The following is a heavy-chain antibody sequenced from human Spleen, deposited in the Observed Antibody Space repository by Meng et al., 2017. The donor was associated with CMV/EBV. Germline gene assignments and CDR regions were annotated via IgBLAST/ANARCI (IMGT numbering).Heavy chain of an antibody. CDR1: GYVFNDYY. CDR2: INPSGGST. CDR3: ARVFSYGLQWDY. Sequence: ASVKVSCKASGYVFNDYYIHWVRQAPGQGLEWMGIINPSGGSTSYAQKFQGRVTMTRDTSTSTVYMELSSLRSEDTAVYYCARVFSYGLQWDYWGQGTLVTVSS. J-gene: IGHJ4*02. V-gene: IGHV1-46*02. D-gene: IGHD6-19*01.